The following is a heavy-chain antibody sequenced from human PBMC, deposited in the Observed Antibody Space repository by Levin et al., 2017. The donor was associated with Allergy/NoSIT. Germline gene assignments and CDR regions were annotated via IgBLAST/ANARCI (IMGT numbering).Heavy chain of an antibody. CDR2: IKQDGIEK. CDR3: AREVVAASGKSHFDY. D-gene: IGHD6-13*01. V-gene: IGHV3-7*04. J-gene: IGHJ4*02. CDR1: GFTFNTYW. Sequence: GESLKISCAASGFTFNTYWMTWVRQAPGKGLEWVANIKQDGIEKYHADSVKGRFSISRDNAKNALFLQLNSLRAEDTAVYFCAREVVAASGKSHFDYWGQGALVTVSS.